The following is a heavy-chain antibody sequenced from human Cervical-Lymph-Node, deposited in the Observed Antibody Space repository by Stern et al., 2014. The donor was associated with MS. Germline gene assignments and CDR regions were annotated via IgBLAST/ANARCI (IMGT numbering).Heavy chain of an antibody. CDR3: AHRPHIAVGATYFDY. Sequence: QITLKESGPTLVKPTQTLTLTCTFSGFSLSTSGVGLGWIRQPPGKALEWLALIYWDDDTRYSPSLRSRLTVTKDTSKNQVVLTMTNMDPVDTATYYCAHRPHIAVGATYFDYWGQGTLVTVSS. V-gene: IGHV2-5*02. D-gene: IGHD6-19*01. CDR2: IYWDDDT. CDR1: GFSLSTSGVG. J-gene: IGHJ4*02.